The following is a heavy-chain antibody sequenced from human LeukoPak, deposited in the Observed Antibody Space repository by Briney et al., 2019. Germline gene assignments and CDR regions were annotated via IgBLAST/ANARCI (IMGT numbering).Heavy chain of an antibody. J-gene: IGHJ5*02. CDR1: GASISSSSSF. CDR2: IYYSGST. V-gene: IGHV4-39*02. CDR3: VSHVLMVAQVGFDP. Sequence: PSETLSLTCTVSGASISSSSSFWGWIRQPPGKGLEWIGSIYYSGSTYYNPSLMSRVTVSVATSKSPFSLWLSSVTAADTAVYYCVSHVLMVAQVGFDPWGQGTLVSVSS. D-gene: IGHD2-8*01.